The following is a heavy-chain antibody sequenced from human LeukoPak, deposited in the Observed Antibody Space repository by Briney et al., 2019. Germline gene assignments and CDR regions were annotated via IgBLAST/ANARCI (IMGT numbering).Heavy chain of an antibody. CDR1: GYTFTGYY. Sequence: GASVKVSCKASGYTFTGYYMHWVRQAPGQGLEWMGWIDPNSGGTKCAQKFQGRVTMTRDTSISTAYMELSRLRSDDTAVFYCARGDWLWSLDIWGQGTMVTVSS. D-gene: IGHD1-26*01. CDR3: ARGDWLWSLDI. CDR2: IDPNSGGT. J-gene: IGHJ3*02. V-gene: IGHV1-2*02.